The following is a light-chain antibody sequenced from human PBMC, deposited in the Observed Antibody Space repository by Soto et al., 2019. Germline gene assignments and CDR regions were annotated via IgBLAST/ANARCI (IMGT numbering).Light chain of an antibody. Sequence: EIVVTQSPLSLPVTPGEPASISCSSSQSLLHSNGHNYLEWYLQKPGQSPQLLIYLGSNRASGVPDRFSGSGSATEFTLTISSLQSEDSAVYYCQQYEDWPPITFGQGTRLEIK. V-gene: IGKV2-28*01. CDR2: LGS. CDR3: QQYEDWPPIT. CDR1: QSLLHSNGHNY. J-gene: IGKJ5*01.